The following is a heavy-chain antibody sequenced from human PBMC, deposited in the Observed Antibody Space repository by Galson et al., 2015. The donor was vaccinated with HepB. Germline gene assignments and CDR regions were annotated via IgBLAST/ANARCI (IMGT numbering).Heavy chain of an antibody. CDR1: GLSFSSRG. V-gene: IGHV3-33*01. Sequence: SLRLSCAASGLSFSSRGMHWVRQAPGKGLEWVAVIWSDGRNQQYVDSVKGRFTISRDNSKNTLYLQVSSLRAEDTAVYYCARGKGRDYRDAFDFWGRGTMVTVSS. CDR3: ARGKGRDYRDAFDF. CDR2: IWSDGRNQ. J-gene: IGHJ3*01. D-gene: IGHD4-17*01.